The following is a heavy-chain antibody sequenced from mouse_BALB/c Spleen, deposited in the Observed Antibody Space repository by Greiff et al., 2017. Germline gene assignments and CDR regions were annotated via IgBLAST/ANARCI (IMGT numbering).Heavy chain of an antibody. Sequence: QVHVKQSGAELAKPGASVKMSCKASGYTFTSYWMHWVKQRPGQGLEWIGYINPSTGYTEYNQKFKDKATLTADKSSSTAYMQLSSLTSEDSAVYYCARSYGSSYFDVWGAGTTVTVSS. D-gene: IGHD1-1*01. CDR3: ARSYGSSYFDV. CDR1: GYTFTSYW. CDR2: INPSTGYT. J-gene: IGHJ1*01. V-gene: IGHV1-7*01.